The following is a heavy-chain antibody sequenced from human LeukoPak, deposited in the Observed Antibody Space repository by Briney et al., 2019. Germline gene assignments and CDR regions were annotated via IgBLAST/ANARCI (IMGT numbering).Heavy chain of an antibody. Sequence: GGSLRLSCAASGFTFSSYAMSWVRQAPGKGLEWVSAISGSGGSTYYADSVKGRFTISRDKSKNTLYLQMNSLRAEDTAVYYCAKDSRYYDSSGIDYWGQGTPVTVSS. CDR3: AKDSRYYDSSGIDY. J-gene: IGHJ4*02. D-gene: IGHD3-22*01. CDR2: ISGSGGST. CDR1: GFTFSSYA. V-gene: IGHV3-23*01.